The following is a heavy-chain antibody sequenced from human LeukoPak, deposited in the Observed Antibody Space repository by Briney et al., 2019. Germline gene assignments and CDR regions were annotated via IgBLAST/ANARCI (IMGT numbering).Heavy chain of an antibody. CDR2: IYHSGST. CDR1: GGSLSSGGYS. Sequence: SETLSLTCAVSGGSLSSGGYSWSWIRQPPGKGLEWIGYIYHSGSTYYNPSLKSRVTISVDRSKNQFSLKLSSVTAADTAVYYCARAPYYYYGMGVWGQGTTVTVSS. J-gene: IGHJ6*02. V-gene: IGHV4-30-2*01. CDR3: ARAPYYYYGMGV.